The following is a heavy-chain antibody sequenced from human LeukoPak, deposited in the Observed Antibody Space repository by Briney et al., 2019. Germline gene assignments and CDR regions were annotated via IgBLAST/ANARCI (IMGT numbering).Heavy chain of an antibody. CDR2: IYYSGST. D-gene: IGHD1-26*01. V-gene: IGHV4-59*01. CDR1: GGPISSYY. J-gene: IGHJ4*02. CDR3: ARGRWEPDY. Sequence: KPSETLSLTCTVSGGPISSYYWSWIRQPPGKGLEWIGYIYYSGSTNYNPSLKSRVTISVDTSKNQFSLKLSSVTAADTAVYYCARGRWEPDYWGQGTLVTVSS.